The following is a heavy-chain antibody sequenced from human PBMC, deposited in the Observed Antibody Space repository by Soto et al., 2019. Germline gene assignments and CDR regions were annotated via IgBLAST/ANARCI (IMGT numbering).Heavy chain of an antibody. D-gene: IGHD3-10*01. CDR3: ARASPDDSGTLYNWFDP. CDR2: IIPIFGTA. V-gene: IGHV1-69*13. Sequence: GASVKVSCKASGGTFSSYAISWVRQAPGQGLEWMGGIIPIFGTANYAQKFQGRVTITADESTSTAYMELSSLRSEDTAVYYCARASPDDSGTLYNWFDPWGQGTLVTVSS. J-gene: IGHJ5*02. CDR1: GGTFSSYA.